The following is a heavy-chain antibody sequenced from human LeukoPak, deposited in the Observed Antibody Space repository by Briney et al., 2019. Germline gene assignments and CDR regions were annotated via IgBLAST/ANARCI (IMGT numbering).Heavy chain of an antibody. J-gene: IGHJ3*02. CDR1: GFTFDDHG. CDR3: ARAVYYDFWSGSPDDAFDI. D-gene: IGHD3-3*01. Sequence: GGSLRLSCAASGFTFDDHGMSWVRQAPGKGLEWVSGINWNGGSTGYADSVKGRFTISRDNAKNSLYLQMNSLRAEDTALYHCARAVYYDFWSGSPDDAFDIWGQGTMVTVSS. CDR2: INWNGGST. V-gene: IGHV3-20*01.